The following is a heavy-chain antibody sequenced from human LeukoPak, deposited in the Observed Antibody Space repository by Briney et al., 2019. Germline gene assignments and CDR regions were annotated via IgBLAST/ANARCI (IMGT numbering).Heavy chain of an antibody. CDR3: ARGSTIFGVVIPFDY. CDR2: IYTSGST. CDR1: GGSISSYY. D-gene: IGHD3-3*01. J-gene: IGHJ4*02. V-gene: IGHV4-4*07. Sequence: SETLSLTCTVSGGSISSYYWSWIRQPAGKGLEWIGRIYTSGSTNYNPSLKSRVTMSVDTSKNQFSLKLSSVTAADTAVYYCARGSTIFGVVIPFDYWGQGTLVTVSS.